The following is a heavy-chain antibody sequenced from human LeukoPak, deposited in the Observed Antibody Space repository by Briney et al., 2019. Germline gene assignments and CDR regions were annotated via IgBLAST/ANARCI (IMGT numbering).Heavy chain of an antibody. V-gene: IGHV4-4*02. CDR3: ARRNGQDIVATFRRRYYFDY. CDR1: GGSISSTNW. CDR2: IYRSGTT. Sequence: SETLSLTCAVSGGSISSTNWWSWVRQPPGKGLEWIGEIYRSGTTNYKPSLKSRVTISLDKSKNQFSLKLSSVTAADTAVYYCARRNGQDIVATFRRRYYFDYWGQGTLVTVSS. D-gene: IGHD5-12*01. J-gene: IGHJ4*02.